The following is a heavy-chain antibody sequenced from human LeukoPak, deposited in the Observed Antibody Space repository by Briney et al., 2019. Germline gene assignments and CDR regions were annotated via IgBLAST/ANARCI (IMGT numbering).Heavy chain of an antibody. Sequence: PWGSLRLSCVASGFTFSRHAMGWVRQAPGNGLEWVSTISGTGVRSFYADSAMGRFTISRDNSKNTLYLQMNSLRAEDPAVYYCAKGGDRSGYSATGDFWGQGTLVTVSS. CDR1: GFTFSRHA. CDR2: ISGTGVRS. J-gene: IGHJ4*02. V-gene: IGHV3-23*01. CDR3: AKGGDRSGYSATGDF. D-gene: IGHD3-22*01.